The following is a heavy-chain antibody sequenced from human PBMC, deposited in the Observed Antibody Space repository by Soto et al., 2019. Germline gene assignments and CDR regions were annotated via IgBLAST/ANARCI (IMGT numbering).Heavy chain of an antibody. CDR3: ARHVGIAAIDY. Sequence: PSETLSLTCTVSGGSISSSSYYWGWIRQPPGKGLEWIGSIYYSGSTYYNPSLKSRVTISVDTSKNQFSLKLSSVTAADTAVYYCARHVGIAAIDYWGQGTLVTVSS. D-gene: IGHD6-6*01. J-gene: IGHJ4*02. CDR1: GGSISSSSYY. CDR2: IYYSGST. V-gene: IGHV4-39*01.